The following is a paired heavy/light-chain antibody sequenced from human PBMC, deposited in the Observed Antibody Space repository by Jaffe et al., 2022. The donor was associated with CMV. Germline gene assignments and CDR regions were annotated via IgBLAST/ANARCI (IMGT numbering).Light chain of an antibody. CDR2: GKN. J-gene: IGLJ2*01. CDR3: NSRDSSGNHPV. Sequence: SSELTQDPAVSVALGQTVRITCQGDSLRSYYASWYQQKPGQAPVLVIYGKNNRPSGIPDRFSGSSSGNTASLTITGAQAEDEADYYCNSRDSSGNHPVFGGGTKLTVL. CDR1: SLRSYY. V-gene: IGLV3-19*01.
Heavy chain of an antibody. Sequence: QVQLQQWGAGLLKPSETLSLTCAVYGGSFSGYYWSWIRQPPGKGLEWIGEINHSGSTNYNPSLKSRVTISVDTSKNQFSLKLSSVTAADTAVYYCARGVVVVTAIPTPYYYYYYMDVWGKGTTVTVSS. CDR1: GGSFSGYY. D-gene: IGHD2-21*02. V-gene: IGHV4-34*01. CDR3: ARGVVVVTAIPTPYYYYYYMDV. CDR2: INHSGST. J-gene: IGHJ6*03.